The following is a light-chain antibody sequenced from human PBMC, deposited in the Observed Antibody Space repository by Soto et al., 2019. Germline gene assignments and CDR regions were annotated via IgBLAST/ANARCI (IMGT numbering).Light chain of an antibody. J-gene: IGLJ3*02. V-gene: IGLV1-47*01. Sequence: QSVLTQPPSASGTPGQRVTISRSGSSSNIGSNYVYWYQQLPGTAPKLLIYRNNQRPSGVPDRFSGSKSGTSASLAISGLRSEDEADYYCAAWDDSLSGHWVFGGGTKLTVL. CDR3: AAWDDSLSGHWV. CDR1: SSNIGSNY. CDR2: RNN.